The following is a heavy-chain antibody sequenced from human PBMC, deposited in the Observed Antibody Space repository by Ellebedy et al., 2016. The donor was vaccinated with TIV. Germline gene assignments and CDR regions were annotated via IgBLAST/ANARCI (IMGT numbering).Heavy chain of an antibody. CDR3: ARVNSWPPQHYFDS. Sequence: GGSLRLXXAASGFTSNNFAMHWVRQAPGKGLEWLAVLSYDGNNDYHADSVQGRFIISRDLSDSTLYLQMNNLRAEDTAVYYCARVNSWPPQHYFDSWGQGTLVTVSS. J-gene: IGHJ4*02. CDR1: GFTSNNFA. D-gene: IGHD4-11*01. CDR2: LSYDGNND. V-gene: IGHV3-30*04.